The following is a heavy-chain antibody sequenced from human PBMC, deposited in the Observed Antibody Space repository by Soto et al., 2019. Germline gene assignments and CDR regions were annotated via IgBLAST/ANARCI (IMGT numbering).Heavy chain of an antibody. V-gene: IGHV4-34*01. CDR1: GGAFIDYS. Sequence: QVQLHQWGAGLLNPSETLSLTCAVSGGAFIDYSWSWIRQFPGRGLEWIGEITHSGSTNYNPSLKRRIAMSVDTSKRQFSLKMSSVTAADTAVYYCARDGIHLRYGMEVWGPGTTVTVAS. CDR2: ITHSGST. CDR3: ARDGIHLRYGMEV. J-gene: IGHJ6*02. D-gene: IGHD5-18*01.